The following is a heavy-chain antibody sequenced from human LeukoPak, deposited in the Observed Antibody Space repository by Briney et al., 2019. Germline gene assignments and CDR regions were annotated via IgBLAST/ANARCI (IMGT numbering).Heavy chain of an antibody. CDR1: AGTFSSYA. CDR3: AVGSGSYSPFDP. Sequence: SVTVSCKASAGTFSSYAISWVRQAPGQGLEWMGRIIPIFGIANYAQKFQGRVTITADKSTSTAYMELSSLRSEDTAVYYCAVGSGSYSPFDPWGQGTLVTVSS. J-gene: IGHJ5*02. CDR2: IIPIFGIA. D-gene: IGHD1-26*01. V-gene: IGHV1-69*04.